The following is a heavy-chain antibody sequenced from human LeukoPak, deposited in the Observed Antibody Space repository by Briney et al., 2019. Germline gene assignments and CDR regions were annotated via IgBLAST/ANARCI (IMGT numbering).Heavy chain of an antibody. Sequence: SVKVSRKASGGTFSSYAISWVRQAPGQGLEWMGGIIPIFGTANYAQKFQGRVTITADKSTSTAYMELSSLRSEDTAVYYCARNPLSTGEVSGWYNWFDPWGQGTLVTVSS. J-gene: IGHJ5*02. CDR3: ARNPLSTGEVSGWYNWFDP. D-gene: IGHD6-13*01. V-gene: IGHV1-69*06. CDR1: GGTFSSYA. CDR2: IIPIFGTA.